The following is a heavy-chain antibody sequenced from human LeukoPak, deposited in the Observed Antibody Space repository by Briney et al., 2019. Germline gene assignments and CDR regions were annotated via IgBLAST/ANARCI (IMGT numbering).Heavy chain of an antibody. D-gene: IGHD2-15*01. Sequence: ASVKVSCKPSGYTFTDFYIHWVRQAPGQGLEYMGRINTHNGGTVYALQFQGRLSMTRDTSISTAYMELQSLRSEDTAVYYCARVVASTSIDSWGQGTLVTVSS. J-gene: IGHJ4*02. CDR3: ARVVASTSIDS. CDR2: INTHNGGT. CDR1: GYTFTDFY. V-gene: IGHV1-2*06.